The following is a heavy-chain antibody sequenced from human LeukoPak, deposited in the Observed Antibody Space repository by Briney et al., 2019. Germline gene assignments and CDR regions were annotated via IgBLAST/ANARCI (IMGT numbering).Heavy chain of an antibody. CDR1: GFTFCSYW. Sequence: GGSLRLSCAASGFTFCSYWMIWVRQAPGKGLEWVANIKQDGSEKYYVDSVKGRFTISRDNAKNSLYLQMNSLRAEDTAVYYCARDSTNYYDSSGYYGDYYYYMDVWGKGTTVTVSS. CDR3: ARDSTNYYDSSGYYGDYYYYMDV. CDR2: IKQDGSEK. D-gene: IGHD3-22*01. J-gene: IGHJ6*03. V-gene: IGHV3-7*01.